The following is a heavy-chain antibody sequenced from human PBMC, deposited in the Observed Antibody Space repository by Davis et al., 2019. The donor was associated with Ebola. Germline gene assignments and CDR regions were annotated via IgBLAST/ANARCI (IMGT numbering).Heavy chain of an antibody. V-gene: IGHV1-2*06. CDR3: ARVRRVVVPAAIYNWFDP. CDR2: INPNSGGT. CDR1: GYTFTGYY. D-gene: IGHD2-2*01. Sequence: ASVKVSCKASGYTFTGYYMHWVRQAPGQGLEWMGRINPNSGGTNYAQTFQGRVTMTRDTSISTAYMELSRLRSDDTAVYYCARVRRVVVPAAIYNWFDPWGQGTLVTVSS. J-gene: IGHJ5*02.